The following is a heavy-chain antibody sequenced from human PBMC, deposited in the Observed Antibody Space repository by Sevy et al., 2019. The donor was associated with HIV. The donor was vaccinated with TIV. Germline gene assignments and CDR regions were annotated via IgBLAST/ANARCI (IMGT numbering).Heavy chain of an antibody. V-gene: IGHV3-7*01. J-gene: IGHJ4*02. CDR3: ARDYS. CDR1: GFIFNSYW. CDR2: IKQHGSEK. Sequence: GGSLRLSCGASGFIFNSYWMTWVRQAPGKGLEWVATIKQHGSEKYYVDSVKGRFTISRDNVKNSVHLQMSSLRVEDTAMYYCARDYSWGQGTQVTVSS.